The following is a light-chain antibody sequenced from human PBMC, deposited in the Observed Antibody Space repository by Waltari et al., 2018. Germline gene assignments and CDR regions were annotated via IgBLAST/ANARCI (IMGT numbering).Light chain of an antibody. Sequence: IVLTQSPGTLSLSHGERATLSCRASQSVGTFLVWYQQKPGQAPRLLIQGASTRATGTPDRFSGSGSGTDFSLTISRLEPEDFAMYYCQHYVRLPVTFGQGTKVEI. CDR2: GAS. CDR3: QHYVRLPVT. CDR1: QSVGTF. J-gene: IGKJ1*01. V-gene: IGKV3-20*01.